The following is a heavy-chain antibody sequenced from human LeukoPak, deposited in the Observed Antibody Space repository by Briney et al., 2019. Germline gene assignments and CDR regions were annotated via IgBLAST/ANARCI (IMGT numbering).Heavy chain of an antibody. CDR3: AKLGLFGDHTNWFDP. CDR2: IRYDGSNK. CDR1: GFTFSSYG. V-gene: IGHV3-30*02. Sequence: GGSLRLSCAASGFTFSSYGMHWVRQAPGKGLEWVAFIRYDGSNKYYADSVKGRFTISRDNSKNTLYLQMNSLRAEDTAVYYCAKLGLFGDHTNWFDPWGQGTLVTVSS. J-gene: IGHJ5*02. D-gene: IGHD3-3*01.